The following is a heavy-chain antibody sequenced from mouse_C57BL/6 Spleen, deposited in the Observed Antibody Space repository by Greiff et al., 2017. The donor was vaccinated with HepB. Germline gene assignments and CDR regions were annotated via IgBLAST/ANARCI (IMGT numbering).Heavy chain of an antibody. CDR3: ARADFYYGSSYDY. J-gene: IGHJ2*01. V-gene: IGHV1-61*01. CDR1: GYTFTSYW. CDR2: IYPSDSET. D-gene: IGHD1-1*01. Sequence: VQLQQSGAELVRPGSSVKLSCKASGYTFTSYWMDWVKQRPGQGLEWIGNIYPSDSETHYNQKFKDKATLTVDKSSSTTYMQLSSLTSEDSAVYYGARADFYYGSSYDYWGQGTTLTVSS.